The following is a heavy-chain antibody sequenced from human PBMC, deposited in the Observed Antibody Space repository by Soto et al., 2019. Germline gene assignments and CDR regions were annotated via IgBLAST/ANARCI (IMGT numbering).Heavy chain of an antibody. CDR3: ARGYTGYCSGGTCYWFDP. D-gene: IGHD2-15*01. CDR2: ISSSASHI. CDR1: GFSFSSYS. Sequence: EVQLVESGGGLVKPGGSLRLSCAASGFSFSSYSMNWVHQAPGKGLEWVSSISSSASHINYADSVKGRFTISRDNAKKSVYLQMNSLRAEDTAVYYCARGYTGYCSGGTCYWFDPWGQGTLVTVSS. J-gene: IGHJ5*02. V-gene: IGHV3-21*01.